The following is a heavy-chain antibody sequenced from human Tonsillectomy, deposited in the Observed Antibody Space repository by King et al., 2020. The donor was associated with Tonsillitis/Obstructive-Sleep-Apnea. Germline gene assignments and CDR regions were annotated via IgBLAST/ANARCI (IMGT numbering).Heavy chain of an antibody. V-gene: IGHV1-2*04. D-gene: IGHD2-2*02. CDR3: ARARAIVVVPAAIDWFDP. Sequence: QLVQSGAEVKKPGASVKVSCKASGYTFTGYYMHWVLQAPGQGLEWMGWINPNSGGTNYAQKFQGWVTMTRDTSISTAYMELSRLRSDDTAVYYCARARAIVVVPAAIDWFDPWGQGTLVTVSS. CDR2: INPNSGGT. J-gene: IGHJ5*02. CDR1: GYTFTGYY.